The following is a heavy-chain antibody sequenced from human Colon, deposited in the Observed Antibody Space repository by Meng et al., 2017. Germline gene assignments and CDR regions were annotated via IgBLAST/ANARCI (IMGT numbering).Heavy chain of an antibody. V-gene: IGHV3-11*01. D-gene: IGHD1-26*01. J-gene: IGHJ5*01. CDR1: GFRFSDDH. Sequence: QVQLVESGGAFVKPGGSLRLSCVASGFRFSDDHRAWIRQAPGKGLEWISYISVGGSIIYYADSVKGRFTISRDDAKNSVYLQMNSLRAEDTAVYYCARDGSHRRFDSWGQGTLVTVSS. CDR3: ARDGSHRRFDS. CDR2: ISVGGSII.